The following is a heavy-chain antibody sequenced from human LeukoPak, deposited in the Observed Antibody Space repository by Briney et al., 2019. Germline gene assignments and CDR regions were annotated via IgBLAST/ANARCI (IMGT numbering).Heavy chain of an antibody. CDR1: GYGFIGYW. D-gene: IGHD3-16*01. Sequence: GEALKISCKGSGYGFIGYWIAWVREMPGKDLEWMGIIYPGDSHTIYRPSFQGQVTISVDKSISTAYLQWSSLQASDTATYYCARRGVGGVLDIWGRGTMVAVSS. CDR2: IYPGDSHT. V-gene: IGHV5-51*01. CDR3: ARRGVGGVLDI. J-gene: IGHJ3*02.